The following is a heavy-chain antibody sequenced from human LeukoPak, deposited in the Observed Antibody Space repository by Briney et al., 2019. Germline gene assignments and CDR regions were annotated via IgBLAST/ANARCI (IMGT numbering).Heavy chain of an antibody. Sequence: GGSLRLSCAASGFTFSDYYMSWIRQAPGKGLEWVSYISSSGSTIYYADSVKGRFTISRDNAKNSLYLQMNSLRAEDTAVYYCARDPFYDYVWGSYRHVPGAFDYWGQGTLVTASS. D-gene: IGHD3-16*02. CDR3: ARDPFYDYVWGSYRHVPGAFDY. J-gene: IGHJ4*02. CDR2: ISSSGSTI. CDR1: GFTFSDYY. V-gene: IGHV3-11*01.